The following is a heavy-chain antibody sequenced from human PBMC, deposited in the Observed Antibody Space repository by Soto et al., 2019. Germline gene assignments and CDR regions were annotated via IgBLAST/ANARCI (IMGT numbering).Heavy chain of an antibody. V-gene: IGHV3-30*18. CDR2: ISYDGSNK. D-gene: IGHD5-12*01. CDR3: AKPQSGGYNYIESFDI. CDR1: GFTFRSYG. J-gene: IGHJ3*02. Sequence: VQLVESGGGVVQPGRSLRLSCAASGFTFRSYGMHWVRQAPGKGLEWVAVISYDGSNKYYADSVKGRFTISRDNSKNTLYLQMDSLRAEDTAVYYCAKPQSGGYNYIESFDIWGRGTMVTVSS.